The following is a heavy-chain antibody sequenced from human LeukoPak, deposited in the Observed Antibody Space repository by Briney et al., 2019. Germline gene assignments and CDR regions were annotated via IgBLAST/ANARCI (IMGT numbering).Heavy chain of an antibody. CDR2: INHSGST. J-gene: IGHJ4*02. V-gene: IGHV4-34*01. Sequence: SEALSLTCAVYGGSFSGYYWSWIRQPLGKGLEWIGEINHSGSTNYNPSLKSRVTISVDTSKKQFSLKLSSATAADTAVYYCVTYYFDSSGPKKNYWGQGTLVTVSS. CDR3: VTYYFDSSGPKKNY. D-gene: IGHD3-22*01. CDR1: GGSFSGYY.